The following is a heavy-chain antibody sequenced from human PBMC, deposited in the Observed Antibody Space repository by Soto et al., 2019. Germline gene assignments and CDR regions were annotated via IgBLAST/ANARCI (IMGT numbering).Heavy chain of an antibody. Sequence: GGSLRLSCAASGFTFSSYAANWVRQAPGKGLEWVSAFDGSGANTFYADSVKGRFTMSRDNANNRLYLQMNSLRAEDTAIYYCAKIGEYSSTVAWGQGTLVTVSS. J-gene: IGHJ5*02. D-gene: IGHD6-6*01. CDR1: GFTFSSYA. CDR3: AKIGEYSSTVA. V-gene: IGHV3-23*01. CDR2: FDGSGANT.